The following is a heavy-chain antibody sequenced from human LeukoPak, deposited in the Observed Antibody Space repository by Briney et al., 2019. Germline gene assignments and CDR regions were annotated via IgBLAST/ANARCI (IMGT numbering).Heavy chain of an antibody. CDR2: IYYTGNT. J-gene: IGHJ4*02. Sequence: KPSETLSLTCTVSGVSISNHYSSWIRQPPGKGLEWIGYIYYTGNTNYNPSLKSRVTISEDTSKNQVSLELSSVTAADTAVYYCVRHSRVVAFDYWDQGNLVTVSS. CDR1: GVSISNHY. CDR3: VRHSRVVAFDY. D-gene: IGHD2-15*01. V-gene: IGHV4-59*08.